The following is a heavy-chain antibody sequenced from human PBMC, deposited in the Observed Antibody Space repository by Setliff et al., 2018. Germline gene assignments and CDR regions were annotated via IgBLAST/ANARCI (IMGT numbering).Heavy chain of an antibody. CDR3: TRPALDLEFDL. J-gene: IGHJ4*02. CDR1: GFAFTSYH. CDR2: VNSGVSA. D-gene: IGHD1-1*01. V-gene: IGHV3-23*01. Sequence: GGSLRLSCVTSGFAFTSYHMTWVRQAPGKGLEWVASVNSGVSADYTDSVKGRFTISRDNSRNTLYLQMKSLRAEDTGIYYCTRPALDLEFDLWGQGTRVTVSS.